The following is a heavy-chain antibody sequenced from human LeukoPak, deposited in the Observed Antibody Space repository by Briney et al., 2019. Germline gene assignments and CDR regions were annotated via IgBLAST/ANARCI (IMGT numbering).Heavy chain of an antibody. V-gene: IGHV3-7*01. Sequence: GGSLRLSCAASGFTFSSYWMSWVRQAPGKGLEWVAKIKQDGSEKYYVDSVKGRFTISRDNAKNSLYLQMNSLRAEDTAVYYCARDFCSSTSCFYDPWGQGTLVTVSS. CDR1: GFTFSSYW. D-gene: IGHD2-2*01. J-gene: IGHJ5*02. CDR2: IKQDGSEK. CDR3: ARDFCSSTSCFYDP.